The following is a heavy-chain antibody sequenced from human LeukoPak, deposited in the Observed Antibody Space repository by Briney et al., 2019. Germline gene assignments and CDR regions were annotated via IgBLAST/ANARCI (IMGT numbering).Heavy chain of an antibody. D-gene: IGHD4-17*01. CDR1: GYRFTNYW. Sequence: GESLKISCKGSGYRFTNYWIAWVRQKPGQGLEWVGIIYPGDSDTRYSPSFQGQVTISSDKSISTAYLQWTSLKASDTAMYYCGRQSSDGDYIAHWGQGTLVTVSS. V-gene: IGHV5-51*01. CDR2: IYPGDSDT. CDR3: GRQSSDGDYIAH. J-gene: IGHJ4*02.